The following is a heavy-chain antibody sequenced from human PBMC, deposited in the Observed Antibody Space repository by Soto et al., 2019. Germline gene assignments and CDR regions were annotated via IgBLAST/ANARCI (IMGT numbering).Heavy chain of an antibody. J-gene: IGHJ2*01. CDR3: AKEYSSVWSHWYFDL. Sequence: QVQLVESGGGVVQPGRSLRLSCAGSGFDFNNYGIQWVRQAPGKGLEWVAVVSHDGTAKIYADPVKGRFTISRDGSENMVYLQMGSLRVEDTAVYYCAKEYSSVWSHWYFDLWGRGTLVTVSS. CDR1: GFDFNNYG. D-gene: IGHD6-19*01. V-gene: IGHV3-30*18. CDR2: VSHDGTAK.